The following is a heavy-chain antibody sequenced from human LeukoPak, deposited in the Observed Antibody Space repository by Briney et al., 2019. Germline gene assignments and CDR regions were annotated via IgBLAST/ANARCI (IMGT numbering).Heavy chain of an antibody. V-gene: IGHV4-59*01. CDR3: ARVGGSGIVVVPAAWYFDY. J-gene: IGHJ4*02. CDR2: IYYSGST. D-gene: IGHD2-2*01. Sequence: PSETLSLTCAVYGGSFSGYYWSWIRQPPGKGLEWIGYIYYSGSTNYNPSLKSRVTISVDTSKNQFSLKLSSVTAADTAVYYCARVGGSGIVVVPAAWYFDYWGQGTLVTVSS. CDR1: GGSFSGYY.